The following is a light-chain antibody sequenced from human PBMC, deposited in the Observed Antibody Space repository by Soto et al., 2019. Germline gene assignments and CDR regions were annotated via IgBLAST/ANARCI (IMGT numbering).Light chain of an antibody. Sequence: DIVMTQTPPSLPVSPGEPASISCRSSQSLLDSDNGNSYLDWFQQRPGQSPQLLIYSLSNRASGVPDRFSGSGSGTDFTLKISRVEAEDVGVYYCMQRKEFPWTFGQWTKVEIK. CDR1: QSLLDSDNGNSY. J-gene: IGKJ1*01. V-gene: IGKV2-40*01. CDR3: MQRKEFPWT. CDR2: SLS.